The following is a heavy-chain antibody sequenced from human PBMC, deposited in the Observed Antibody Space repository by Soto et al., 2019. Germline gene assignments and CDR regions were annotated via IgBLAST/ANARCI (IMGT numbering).Heavy chain of an antibody. Sequence: ASETLSLTCTVSGGSISSYYWSWIRQPPGKGLEWIGYIYYSGSTNYNPSLKSRVTISVDTSKNQFSLKLSSVTAADTAVYYCARAGYYYDSSGYDYWGQGTLVTVSS. CDR2: IYYSGST. J-gene: IGHJ4*02. CDR1: GGSISSYY. D-gene: IGHD3-22*01. CDR3: ARAGYYYDSSGYDY. V-gene: IGHV4-59*01.